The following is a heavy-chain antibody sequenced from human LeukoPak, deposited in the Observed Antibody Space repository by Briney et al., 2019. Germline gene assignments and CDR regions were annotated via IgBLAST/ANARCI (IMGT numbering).Heavy chain of an antibody. J-gene: IGHJ6*02. CDR1: GFTFSSYG. Sequence: PGGSLRLSCAASGFTFSSYGMHWVRQASGKGLEWVAVISYDGSNKYYADSVKGRFTISRDNSKNTLYLQMNSLRAEDTAVYYCAKDLSYDFWSGYYVTGNYYYYGMDVWGQGTTVTVSS. CDR3: AKDLSYDFWSGYYVTGNYYYYGMDV. V-gene: IGHV3-30*18. D-gene: IGHD3-3*01. CDR2: ISYDGSNK.